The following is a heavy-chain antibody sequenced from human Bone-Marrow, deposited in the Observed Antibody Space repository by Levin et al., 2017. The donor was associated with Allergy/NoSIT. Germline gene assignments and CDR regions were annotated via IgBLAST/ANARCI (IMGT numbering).Heavy chain of an antibody. D-gene: IGHD4-11*01. CDR2: IFHSGGT. Sequence: PSETLSLTCSVSGASIVSNYYSWIRQVPGKGLEWIGYIFHSGGTNYNPSLKSRVTISIDTPKNQFSLKLTSVTAADSARYYCATLTTVTSWVMFDIWGQGSTVIVSS. CDR1: GASIVSNY. J-gene: IGHJ3*02. CDR3: ATLTTVTSWVMFDI. V-gene: IGHV4-59*03.